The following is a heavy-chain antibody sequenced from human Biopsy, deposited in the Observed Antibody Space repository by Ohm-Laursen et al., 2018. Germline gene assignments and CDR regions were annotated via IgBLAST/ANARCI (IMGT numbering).Heavy chain of an antibody. D-gene: IGHD2-2*01. J-gene: IGHJ6*02. Sequence: AASVKVSCKFSGGTFGNYAISWVRQAPGQGLEWMGGIITFFRAVNYAQKFQGRLSITADESTTTAYMELRSLRSDDTAVYYCARDYQPYLVTIHYYYYGMDVWGQGTTVTVSS. CDR1: GGTFGNYA. CDR3: ARDYQPYLVTIHYYYYGMDV. CDR2: IITFFRAV. V-gene: IGHV1-69*13.